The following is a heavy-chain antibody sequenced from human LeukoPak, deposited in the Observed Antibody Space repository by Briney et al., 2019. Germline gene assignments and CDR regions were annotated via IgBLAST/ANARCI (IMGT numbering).Heavy chain of an antibody. CDR1: GGSVSSGSYY. Sequence: SETLSLTCTVSGGSVSSGSYYWSWIRQPPGKGLEWIGYIYYSGSTNYNPSLKSRVTISVDTSKNQFSLKLSSVTAADTAVYYCARGGLCSGGSCYWYYYYGMDVWGQGTTVTVSS. V-gene: IGHV4-61*01. CDR3: ARGGLCSGGSCYWYYYYGMDV. J-gene: IGHJ6*02. CDR2: IYYSGST. D-gene: IGHD2-15*01.